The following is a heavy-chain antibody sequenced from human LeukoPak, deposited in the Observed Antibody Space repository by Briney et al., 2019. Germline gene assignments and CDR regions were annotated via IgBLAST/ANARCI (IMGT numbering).Heavy chain of an antibody. J-gene: IGHJ4*02. Sequence: GGSLRLSCTASGFTFSSYSMNWVRQAPGKGLEWVSVIRGDGSSTYYADSMKGRFTISRDNSKNTLYLQMNSLRAEDTAVYYCAAHRYSGIYPYYFDYWGQGTPVTVSS. D-gene: IGHD1-26*01. V-gene: IGHV3-23*01. CDR3: AAHRYSGIYPYYFDY. CDR2: IRGDGSST. CDR1: GFTFSSYS.